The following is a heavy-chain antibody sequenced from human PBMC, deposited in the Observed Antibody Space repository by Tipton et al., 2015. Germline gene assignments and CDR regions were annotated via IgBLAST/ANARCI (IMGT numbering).Heavy chain of an antibody. V-gene: IGHV4-38-2*01. D-gene: IGHD3-9*01. Sequence: TLSLTCAVSAYSISSDYYWGGSRQPPGKGREWIGSISHSGNTYYNPSLKSRVTMSRATSKNQFSLKLTSVTAADTAVYYCACQDYDSLTRDYQTVDYWGQGILVTVSS. CDR2: ISHSGNT. CDR3: ACQDYDSLTRDYQTVDY. CDR1: AYSISSDYY. J-gene: IGHJ4*02.